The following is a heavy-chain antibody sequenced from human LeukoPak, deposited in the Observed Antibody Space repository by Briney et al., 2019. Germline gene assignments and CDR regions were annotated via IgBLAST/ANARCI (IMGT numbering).Heavy chain of an antibody. V-gene: IGHV1-69*01. CDR2: IIPIFGTA. D-gene: IGHD3-10*01. J-gene: IGHJ4*02. Sequence: SVKVSCKASGGTFSSYAISWVRQAPGQGLEWMGGIIPIFGTANYARKFQGGVTITADESTSTAYMELSSLRSEDTAVYYCARTYGSGSQFDYWGQGTLVTVSS. CDR3: ARTYGSGSQFDY. CDR1: GGTFSSYA.